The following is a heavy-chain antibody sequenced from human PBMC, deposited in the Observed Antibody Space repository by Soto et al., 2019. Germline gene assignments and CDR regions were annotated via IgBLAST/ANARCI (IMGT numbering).Heavy chain of an antibody. Sequence: VASVKVSCKASGYTFTGYYIHWVRQAPGQGLEWMGWINPNNGGTNYAQKFQDWVTMTRDTSISTAYMELSRLRSDDTAVYYCAREYSSCYAGRQACSPFDYWGQGTLVTVSS. D-gene: IGHD2-2*01. V-gene: IGHV1-2*04. CDR2: INPNNGGT. CDR3: AREYSSCYAGRQACSPFDY. CDR1: GYTFTGYY. J-gene: IGHJ4*02.